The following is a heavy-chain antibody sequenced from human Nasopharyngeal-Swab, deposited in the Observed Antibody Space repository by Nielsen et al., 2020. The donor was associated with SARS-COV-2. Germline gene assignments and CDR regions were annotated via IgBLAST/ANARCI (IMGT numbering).Heavy chain of an antibody. CDR2: ISPKTGAP. J-gene: IGHJ4*02. CDR3: ARENQEYANIWIDY. CDR1: GYTFTSNV. Sequence: ASLKVSCNASGYTFTSNVLNWVRQAPGQGPEYIGWISPKTGAPTYAQAFTGRFVISLDTSVSTTYLQISSLKADDTAVYYCARENQEYANIWIDYWGQGTQVTVSS. V-gene: IGHV7-4-1*02. D-gene: IGHD1-1*01.